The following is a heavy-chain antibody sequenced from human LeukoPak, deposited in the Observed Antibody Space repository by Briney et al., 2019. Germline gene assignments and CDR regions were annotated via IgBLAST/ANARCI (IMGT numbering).Heavy chain of an antibody. CDR1: GGSFSGYY. D-gene: IGHD6-19*01. CDR3: ASAESIAVAGN. V-gene: IGHV4-34*01. CDR2: INHNGST. Sequence: SETLSLTCAVYGGSFSGYYWSLIRQPPGKGLEWIGEINHNGSTNYNPSLKSRVTISVDTSKNQFSLKLSSVTAADTAVYYCASAESIAVAGNWGQGTLVTVSS. J-gene: IGHJ4*02.